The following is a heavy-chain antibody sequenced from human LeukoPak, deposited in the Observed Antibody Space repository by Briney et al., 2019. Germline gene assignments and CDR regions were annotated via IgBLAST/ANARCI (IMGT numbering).Heavy chain of an antibody. CDR2: ISGSGGST. V-gene: IGHV3-23*01. J-gene: IGHJ4*02. Sequence: PGGSLRLSCAASGFTFSNYVMNWVRLAPGKGLEWVSGISGSGGSTYYADSVKGRFTISRDNPKNTLYLQMDSLRAEDTAIYYCAKGVQLGGYYFDYWGQGTLVTVSS. CDR3: AKGVQLGGYYFDY. D-gene: IGHD1-1*01. CDR1: GFTFSNYV.